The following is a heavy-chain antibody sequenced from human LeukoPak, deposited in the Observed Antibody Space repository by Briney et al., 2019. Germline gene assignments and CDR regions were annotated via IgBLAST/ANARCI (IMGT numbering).Heavy chain of an antibody. CDR3: AKGGSSSTRRYFDY. Sequence: GGSLRLSCAASGFTFSRYWMHWVRQAPGKGLEWVSAISSGGGTYYADSVKGRFTISRGNSQNTLYLQMNSLRAEDTAVYYCAKGGSSSTRRYFDYWGQGTLVTVSS. V-gene: IGHV3-23*01. CDR2: ISSGGGT. D-gene: IGHD1-26*01. CDR1: GFTFSRYW. J-gene: IGHJ4*02.